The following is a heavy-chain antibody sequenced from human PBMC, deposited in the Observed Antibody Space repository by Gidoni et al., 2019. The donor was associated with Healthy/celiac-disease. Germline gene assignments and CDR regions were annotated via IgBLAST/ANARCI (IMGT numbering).Heavy chain of an antibody. CDR2: ISSSSSTI. Sequence: EVQRVESGGGLVQPGESLRLSCAASGFTFSSYSMHWVRQAPGKGLVWVSYISSSSSTIYYADSVKGRFTISRDNAKNSLYLQMNSLRDEDTAVYYCARRGQFGVVTGYGMDVWGQGTTVTVSS. V-gene: IGHV3-48*02. J-gene: IGHJ6*02. D-gene: IGHD3-3*01. CDR1: GFTFSSYS. CDR3: ARRGQFGVVTGYGMDV.